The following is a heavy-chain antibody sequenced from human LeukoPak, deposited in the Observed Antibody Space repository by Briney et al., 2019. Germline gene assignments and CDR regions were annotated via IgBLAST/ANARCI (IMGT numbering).Heavy chain of an antibody. V-gene: IGHV4-59*01. D-gene: IGHD3-3*01. CDR1: GFTFSIYA. Sequence: GSLRLSCAASGFTFSIYATSWVRQPPGKGLEWIGHIYDSGSTNYNPSLKSRVTISVDTSKNQFSLKLSSVTAADTAVYYCAREFSWSGFFDYWGQGTLVTVSS. CDR3: AREFSWSGFFDY. J-gene: IGHJ4*02. CDR2: IYDSGST.